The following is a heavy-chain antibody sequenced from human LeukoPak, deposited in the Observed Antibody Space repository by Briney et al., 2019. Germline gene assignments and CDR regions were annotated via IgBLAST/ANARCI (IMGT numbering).Heavy chain of an antibody. V-gene: IGHV3-9*01. CDR3: ARDFYYDSSGYYPKPFDY. CDR1: GFIFDDYA. D-gene: IGHD3-22*01. J-gene: IGHJ4*02. Sequence: PGGSLRLSCAASGFIFDDYAMHWVRQPPGKGLEWVSGISWNSGSIGYADSVKGRFTISRDNAKNSLYLQMNSLRAEDTAVYYCARDFYYDSSGYYPKPFDYWGQGTLVTVSS. CDR2: ISWNSGSI.